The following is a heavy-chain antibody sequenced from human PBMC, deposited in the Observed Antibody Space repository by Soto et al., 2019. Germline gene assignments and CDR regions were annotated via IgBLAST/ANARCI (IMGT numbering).Heavy chain of an antibody. Sequence: ASVKGAWKAVAEGFNKYGGGWGLQAPGQGLEWMGWISTYNGNTNTYHKKRFQGRFTMTSDSASNTAYMELRSLTPDDTAVYYCARGGQKHVYTSIGPWGHGTLVTVSS. CDR3: ARGGQKHVYTSIGP. V-gene: IGHV1-18*04. CDR2: ISTYNGNT. CDR1: AEGFNKYG. D-gene: IGHD1-1*01. J-gene: IGHJ5*02.